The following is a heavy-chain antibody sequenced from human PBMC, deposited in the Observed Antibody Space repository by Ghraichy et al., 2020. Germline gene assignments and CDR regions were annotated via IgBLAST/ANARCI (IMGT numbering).Heavy chain of an antibody. CDR1: GGSFSGYY. Sequence: SETLSLTCAVYGGSFSGYYWSWIRQPPGKGLEWIGEINHSGSTNYNPSLKSRVTISVDTSKNQFSLKLSSVTAADTAVYYCARYGSGSYYNALGYYYYYYMDVWGKGTTVTVSS. V-gene: IGHV4-34*01. CDR3: ARYGSGSYYNALGYYYYYYMDV. J-gene: IGHJ6*03. CDR2: INHSGST. D-gene: IGHD3-10*01.